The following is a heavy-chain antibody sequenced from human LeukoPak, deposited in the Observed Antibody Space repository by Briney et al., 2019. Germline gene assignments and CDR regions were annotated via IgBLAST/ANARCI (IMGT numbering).Heavy chain of an antibody. CDR3: TRVRGYSYGPCFDY. CDR2: IRSKAYGGTT. D-gene: IGHD5-18*01. V-gene: IGHV3-49*04. J-gene: IGHJ4*02. CDR1: GFTFGDYA. Sequence: LPGRSLRLSCTASGFTFGDYAMSWVRQAPGKGLEWVGFIRSKAYGGTTEYAASVKGRFTISRDDSKSIAYLQMNSLKTEDTAVNYCTRVRGYSYGPCFDYWGQGTLVTVSS.